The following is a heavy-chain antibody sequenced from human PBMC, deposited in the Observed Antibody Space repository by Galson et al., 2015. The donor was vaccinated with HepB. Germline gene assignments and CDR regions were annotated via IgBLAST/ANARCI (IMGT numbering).Heavy chain of an antibody. J-gene: IGHJ4*02. Sequence: SLRLSCAASGFTFSSYRVTWVRQAPGKGLEWVASIKEDGSEKFYVDSVKGRFTISRDNAKKSLYLQMNSLRAEDSAVYYCAIVFRDYWGQGTLVTVSS. D-gene: IGHD2-21*01. CDR3: AIVFRDY. CDR1: GFTFSSYR. CDR2: IKEDGSEK. V-gene: IGHV3-7*03.